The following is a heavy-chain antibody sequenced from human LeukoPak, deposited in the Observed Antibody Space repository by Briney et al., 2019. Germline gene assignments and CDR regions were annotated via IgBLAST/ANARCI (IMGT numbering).Heavy chain of an antibody. Sequence: GGSLRLSCAVSGVSFSGYAMHWVRQAPGKGLEWVAVISYDGSNKYYADSVKGRFTISRDNSKNTLYLQMNSLRPEDTAVYYCAKDGQLGGSSWFTLYFDYWGQGTLVTVSS. V-gene: IGHV3-30*18. CDR3: AKDGQLGGSSWFTLYFDY. J-gene: IGHJ4*02. CDR2: ISYDGSNK. CDR1: GVSFSGYA. D-gene: IGHD6-13*01.